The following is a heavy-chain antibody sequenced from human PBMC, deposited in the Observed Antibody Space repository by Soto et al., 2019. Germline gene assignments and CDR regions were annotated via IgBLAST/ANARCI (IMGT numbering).Heavy chain of an antibody. CDR1: GLGGDK. CDR2: TLTTGVT. D-gene: IGHD3-10*01. Sequence: EVQLVESGGGLIQPGESLTVSCAASGLGGDKLSWVRQAPGKGLEWDALTLTTGVTMYADSVKGRFTVSRDTSKTTQYLHMNSLRVEDTAVYYCARDRVGDGAYDLDYWGQGTLVTVSS. CDR3: ARDRVGDGAYDLDY. J-gene: IGHJ4*02. V-gene: IGHV3-53*01.